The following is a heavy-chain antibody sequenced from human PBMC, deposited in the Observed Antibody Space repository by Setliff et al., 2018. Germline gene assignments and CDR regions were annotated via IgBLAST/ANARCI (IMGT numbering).Heavy chain of an antibody. CDR2: IRSKTDGGTT. V-gene: IGHV3-15*01. D-gene: IGHD2-21*02. J-gene: IGHJ4*02. CDR1: GFTFTSAW. Sequence: GGSMRLSCAASGFTFTSAWMSWVRQAPGKGLEWVGRIRSKTDGGTTEYAAPVKGRFSISRDDSENTLYLQMNSLRTEDSAVYYCTTDPDDFRLDYWGQGTLVTVSS. CDR3: TTDPDDFRLDY.